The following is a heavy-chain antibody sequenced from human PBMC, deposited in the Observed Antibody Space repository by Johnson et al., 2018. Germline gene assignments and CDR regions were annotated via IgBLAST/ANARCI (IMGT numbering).Heavy chain of an antibody. CDR2: IYYSGST. J-gene: IGHJ6*03. D-gene: IGHD3-10*01. Sequence: QVQLQESGPGLVKPWETLSLTCTVSGGSISSYYWSWIRQPPGKGLEWIGYIYYSGSTNYNPSLKSRVTISVDTSKNQFPLKLSSWTAAGTAVYYCARATVFGLYYMDVWGKGTTVTVSS. CDR3: ARATVFGLYYMDV. V-gene: IGHV4-59*01. CDR1: GGSISSYY.